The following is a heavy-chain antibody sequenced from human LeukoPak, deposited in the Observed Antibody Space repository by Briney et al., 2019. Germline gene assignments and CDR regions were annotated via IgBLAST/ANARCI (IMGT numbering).Heavy chain of an antibody. D-gene: IGHD2-15*01. J-gene: IGHJ4*02. Sequence: SETLSLTCAVSGYSSSSGYYWGWIRQPPGKGLEWIGSIYHSGSTYYNPSLKSRVTISVDTSKNQFSLKLSSVTAADTAVYYCARRYCSGGSCYPDYWGQGTLVTVSS. CDR2: IYHSGST. V-gene: IGHV4-38-2*01. CDR3: ARRYCSGGSCYPDY. CDR1: GYSSSSGYY.